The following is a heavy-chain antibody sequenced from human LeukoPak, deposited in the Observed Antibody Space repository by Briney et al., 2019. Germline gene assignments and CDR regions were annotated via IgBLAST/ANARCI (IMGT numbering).Heavy chain of an antibody. CDR2: ISAYNGNT. D-gene: IGHD6-6*01. CDR1: GYTFTSYG. V-gene: IGHV1-18*01. CDR3: ARDRAMEYSSSSGIDY. Sequence: APVKVSCKASGYTFTSYGISWVRQAPGQGLEWMGWISAYNGNTNYAQKLQGRVTMTTDTSTSTAYMELRSLRSDDTAVYYCARDRAMEYSSSSGIDYWGQGTLVTVSS. J-gene: IGHJ4*02.